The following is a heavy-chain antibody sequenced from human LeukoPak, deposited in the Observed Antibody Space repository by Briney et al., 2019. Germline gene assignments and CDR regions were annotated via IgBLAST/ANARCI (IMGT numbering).Heavy chain of an antibody. V-gene: IGHV4-38-2*02. CDR3: ARLKRGYSYGYYYYYYMDV. Sequence: SETLSLTCTVFGYSITSAYYWGWIRQPPGKGLEWIGSIYHSGSTYYNPSLKSRVTISVDTSKKQFSLKLSSVTAADTAVYYCARLKRGYSYGYYYYYYMDVWGKGTTVTISS. CDR2: IYHSGST. CDR1: GYSITSAYY. D-gene: IGHD5-18*01. J-gene: IGHJ6*03.